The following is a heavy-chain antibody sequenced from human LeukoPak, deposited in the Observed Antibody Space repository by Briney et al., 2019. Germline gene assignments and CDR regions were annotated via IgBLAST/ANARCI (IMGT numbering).Heavy chain of an antibody. V-gene: IGHV1-69*05. Sequence: ASVKVSCKASGGTLSSYAISWVRQAPGQGLEWMGGIIPIFGTANYAQKFQGRVTITTDESTSTAYMELSSLRSEDTAVYYCARGGDGYNLYYYFDYWGQGTLVTVSS. CDR2: IIPIFGTA. CDR1: GGTLSSYA. D-gene: IGHD5-24*01. CDR3: ARGGDGYNLYYYFDY. J-gene: IGHJ4*02.